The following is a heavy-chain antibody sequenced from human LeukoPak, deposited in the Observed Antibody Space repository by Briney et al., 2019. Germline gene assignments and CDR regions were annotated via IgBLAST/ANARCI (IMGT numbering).Heavy chain of an antibody. CDR1: GGSFSGYY. D-gene: IGHD4-17*01. CDR3: ARGWGSYGDYPWYFDY. V-gene: IGHV4-34*01. Sequence: SETLSLTCAVYGGSFSGYYWSWIRQPPGKGLEWIGEINHSGSTNYNPSLKSRVTISVDTSKNQFSLKLSSVTAADTAVYYCARGWGSYGDYPWYFDYWGQGTLVTVPS. CDR2: INHSGST. J-gene: IGHJ4*02.